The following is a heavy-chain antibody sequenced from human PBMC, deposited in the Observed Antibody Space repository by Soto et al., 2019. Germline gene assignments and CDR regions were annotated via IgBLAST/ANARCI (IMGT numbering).Heavy chain of an antibody. CDR1: GFTFDDYG. V-gene: IGHV3-20*04. CDR3: VKGEYYYDSSGYYPFDY. CDR2: INWNGGST. D-gene: IGHD3-22*01. Sequence: GGSLRLSCAASGFTFDDYGMSWVRQAPGKGLEWVSGINWNGGSTGYADSVKGRFTISRDNAKNSLYLQMNSLRAEDTALYYCVKGEYYYDSSGYYPFDYWGQGTLVTVSS. J-gene: IGHJ4*02.